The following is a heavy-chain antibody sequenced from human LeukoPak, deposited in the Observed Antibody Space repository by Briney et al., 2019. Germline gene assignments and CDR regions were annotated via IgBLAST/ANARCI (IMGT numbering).Heavy chain of an antibody. CDR1: GGSISSSDYY. V-gene: IGHV4-39*07. CDR3: ARDRGTWNDDGFDY. Sequence: SETLSLTCTVSGGSISSSDYYWGWIRQPPGKGLEWIGTIYFTGSTYYNPSLKSPVTISVDTSKNQFSLKLSSVTAAGTAVYYCARDRGTWNDDGFDYWGQGTLVTVSS. D-gene: IGHD1-1*01. CDR2: IYFTGST. J-gene: IGHJ4*02.